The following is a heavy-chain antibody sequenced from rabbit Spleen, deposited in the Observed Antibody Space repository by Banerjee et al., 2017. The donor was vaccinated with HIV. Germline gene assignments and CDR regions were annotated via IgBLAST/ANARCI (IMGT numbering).Heavy chain of an antibody. CDR3: ARDLAGVIGWNFNL. V-gene: IGHV1S40*01. CDR1: GFSFISSYY. Sequence: QSLQESGGGLVQPEGALTLTCTASGFSFISSYYMCCGLQAPAEGLEWIACIYTGGSGSTAYASWAKGRFTVSKTSSTTVTLQMNSLTAADTATYFCARDLAGVIGWNFNLWGPGTLVTVS. J-gene: IGHJ4*01. CDR2: IYTGGSGST. D-gene: IGHD4-1*01.